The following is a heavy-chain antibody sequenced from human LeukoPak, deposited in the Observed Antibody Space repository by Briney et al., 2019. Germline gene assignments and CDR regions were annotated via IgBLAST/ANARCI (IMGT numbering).Heavy chain of an antibody. CDR3: ARGDSGSLSDY. CDR2: IYHSGST. Sequence: SETLSLTCTVSGYSISSGYYWGWIRQPPGKRLEWIGSIYHSGSTYYNPSLKSRVTISVDTSKNRFSLKLSSVTAADTAVYYCARGDSGSLSDYWGQGTLVTVSS. D-gene: IGHD1-26*01. V-gene: IGHV4-38-2*02. J-gene: IGHJ4*02. CDR1: GYSISSGYY.